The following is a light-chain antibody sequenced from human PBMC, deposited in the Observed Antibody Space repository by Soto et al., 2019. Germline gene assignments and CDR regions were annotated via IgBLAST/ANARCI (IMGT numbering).Light chain of an antibody. CDR1: SSNVGSYKL. Sequence: QSALTQPASVSGSPGQSITISCTGTSSNVGSYKLVSWYQQHPGKAPKLMIFEVNKRPSGVSNRFSGSKSGNTASLTISGLQPEDEADYFCSSDVSGYSLGVFGGGTKVTVL. V-gene: IGLV2-23*02. CDR3: SSDVSGYSLGV. J-gene: IGLJ3*02. CDR2: EVN.